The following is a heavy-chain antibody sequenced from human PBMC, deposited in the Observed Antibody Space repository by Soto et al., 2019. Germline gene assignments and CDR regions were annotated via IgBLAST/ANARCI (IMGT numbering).Heavy chain of an antibody. CDR1: GYSFTSYW. CDR3: ARPSPGEGYSYGSPYYYYGMDV. V-gene: IGHV5-51*01. Sequence: PGESLKISCKGSGYSFTSYWIGWVRQMPGKGLEWMGIIYPGDSDTRYSPSFQGQVTISADKSISTAYLQWSSLKASDTAMYYCARPSPGEGYSYGSPYYYYGMDVWGQGTTVTVSS. J-gene: IGHJ6*02. CDR2: IYPGDSDT. D-gene: IGHD5-18*01.